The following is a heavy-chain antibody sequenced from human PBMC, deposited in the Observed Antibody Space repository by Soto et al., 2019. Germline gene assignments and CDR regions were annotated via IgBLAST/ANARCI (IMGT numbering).Heavy chain of an antibody. J-gene: IGHJ6*02. Sequence: EVKLLDSGGGLVQTGGSLRLSCAASGFTFSSYAMGWVRQAPGKGLDWVSVISGSGGITYSADSVEGRFTISRDNSKNILYLQMNSLRAEDTAVYYCAKGIPDTGGYYYYSRDVWGQGTAVTVSS. V-gene: IGHV3-23*01. CDR1: GFTFSSYA. CDR3: AKGIPDTGGYYYYSRDV. D-gene: IGHD5-18*01. CDR2: ISGSGGIT.